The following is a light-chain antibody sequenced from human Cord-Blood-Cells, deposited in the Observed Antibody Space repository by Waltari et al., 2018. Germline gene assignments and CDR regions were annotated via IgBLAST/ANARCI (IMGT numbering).Light chain of an antibody. CDR2: QDS. CDR1: KLGDKY. Sequence: SYELTQPPSVSVSPGQTASITCSGDKLGDKYACWYQQKPGQSPVLVIYQDSKRPSGIPERFSGSTSGNTATLTISGTQAMDEADYYCQAWDRSNWVFGGGTKLTVL. CDR3: QAWDRSNWV. J-gene: IGLJ3*02. V-gene: IGLV3-1*01.